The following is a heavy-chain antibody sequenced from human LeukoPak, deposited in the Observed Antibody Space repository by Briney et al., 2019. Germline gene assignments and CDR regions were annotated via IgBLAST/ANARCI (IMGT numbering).Heavy chain of an antibody. CDR1: GFTFSSYA. V-gene: IGHV3-30*04. Sequence: GGSLRLSCAASGFTFSSYAMHWVRQAPGKGLEWMPVISYDGSNKYFADSVKGRFTISRDNSKNTLYLQMNSLRGEDTAVYYCARGQRAHVEWSYYMDVWGKGTTVTVSS. CDR2: ISYDGSNK. CDR3: ARGQRAHVEWSYYMDV. D-gene: IGHD3-3*01. J-gene: IGHJ6*03.